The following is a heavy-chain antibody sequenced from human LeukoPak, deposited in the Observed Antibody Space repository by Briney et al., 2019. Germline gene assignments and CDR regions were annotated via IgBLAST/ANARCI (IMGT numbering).Heavy chain of an antibody. CDR3: ARYRWYYYMDA. D-gene: IGHD3-16*02. V-gene: IGHV3-11*01. Sequence: PGGSLRLSCAASGFTFSDYYMSWIRQAPGKGLEWISHIGDSGSPIYNADSVKGRFIISRDNPKNSLYLQMNSLRADDTAVYYCARYRWYYYMDAWGKGTTVTVSS. CDR2: IGDSGSPI. J-gene: IGHJ6*03. CDR1: GFTFSDYY.